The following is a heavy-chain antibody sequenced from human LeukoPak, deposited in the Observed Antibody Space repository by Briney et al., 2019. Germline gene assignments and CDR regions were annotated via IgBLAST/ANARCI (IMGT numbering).Heavy chain of an antibody. J-gene: IGHJ4*02. D-gene: IGHD3-9*01. V-gene: IGHV3-7*01. Sequence: GGSLTLPCAVSGLTYSSYWMSWLRQAPGKALEWVANIKQEGSEKYYVDSVKGRFTISRDNAKNSLYLKINSLRPEDTAVYYCAKGGKYDILTGYPRSRLLGDDWGQGTLVTVSS. CDR2: IKQEGSEK. CDR1: GLTYSSYW. CDR3: AKGGKYDILTGYPRSRLLGDD.